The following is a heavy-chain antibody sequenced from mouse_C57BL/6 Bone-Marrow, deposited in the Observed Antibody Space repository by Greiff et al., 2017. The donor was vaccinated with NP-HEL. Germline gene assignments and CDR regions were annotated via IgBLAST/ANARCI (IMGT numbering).Heavy chain of an antibody. V-gene: IGHV1-15*01. Sequence: VQLQQSGAELVRPGASVTLSCKASGYTFTDYEMHWVKQTPVHGLEWIGAIDPETGGTAYNQKFKGKAILTADKSSSTAYMELRSLTSEDSAVYYCTRNDHFAYWGQGTLVTVSA. J-gene: IGHJ3*01. CDR1: GYTFTDYE. CDR3: TRNDHFAY. CDR2: IDPETGGT.